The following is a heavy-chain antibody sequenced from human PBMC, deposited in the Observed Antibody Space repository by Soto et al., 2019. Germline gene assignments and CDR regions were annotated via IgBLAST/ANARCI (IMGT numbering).Heavy chain of an antibody. Sequence: QVQLQESGPGLVKPSQTLSLTCTVSGGSISSGDYYWSWIRQPPGKGLEWIGYIYYSGSTYYNPSPKSRITISVNTSKNQFSLKLSSVTAADTAVYYCARGGMYYYDSSGYPYYYYGMDVWGQGTTVTVSS. CDR3: ARGGMYYYDSSGYPYYYYGMDV. D-gene: IGHD3-22*01. CDR1: GGSISSGDYY. V-gene: IGHV4-30-4*01. CDR2: IYYSGST. J-gene: IGHJ6*02.